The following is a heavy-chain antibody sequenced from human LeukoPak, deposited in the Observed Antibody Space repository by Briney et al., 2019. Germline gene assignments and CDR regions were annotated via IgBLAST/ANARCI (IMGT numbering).Heavy chain of an antibody. J-gene: IGHJ5*02. CDR1: GGSITSYY. Sequence: SETLSLTCTVSGGSITSYYWSWIRQPPGKGLEWIGRIYTSGSTNYNPSLKSRVTMSVDTSKNQFSLKLSSVTAADTAVYYCARDGEGGGTLGFDPWGQGTLVTVSS. D-gene: IGHD3-16*01. CDR3: ARDGEGGGTLGFDP. V-gene: IGHV4-4*07. CDR2: IYTSGST.